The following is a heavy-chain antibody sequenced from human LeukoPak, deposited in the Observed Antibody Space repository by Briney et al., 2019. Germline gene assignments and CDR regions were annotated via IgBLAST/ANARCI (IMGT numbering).Heavy chain of an antibody. J-gene: IGHJ6*02. CDR2: INAGNGNI. CDR3: ARGYCSSTSCYMDV. Sequence: ASVKVSCKASGHTSTTYAIHWVRQAPGQGLEWMGWINAGNGNIKYSQKLQGRVTIIGDTSASTAYMELSSLRSEDTAVYYCARGYCSSTSCYMDVWGQGTPVT. CDR1: GHTSTTYA. V-gene: IGHV1-3*01. D-gene: IGHD2-2*01.